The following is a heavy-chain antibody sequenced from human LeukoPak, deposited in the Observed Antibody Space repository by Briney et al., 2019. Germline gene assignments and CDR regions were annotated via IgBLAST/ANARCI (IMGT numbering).Heavy chain of an antibody. Sequence: QPGGSLRLSCAASGFSFSAYWMHWIRQAPGKGLVWVSRIHTDGSVTSYADSVKGRFTISRDNAKNTLYLQMNSLRAEDTAVYYCARDLTPAWFDPWGQGTLVTVSS. V-gene: IGHV3-74*01. CDR3: ARDLTPAWFDP. J-gene: IGHJ5*02. CDR1: GFSFSAYW. CDR2: IHTDGSVT.